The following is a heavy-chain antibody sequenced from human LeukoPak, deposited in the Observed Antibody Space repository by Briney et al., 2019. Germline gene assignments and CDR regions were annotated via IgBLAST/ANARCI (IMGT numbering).Heavy chain of an antibody. CDR2: IRNKAKSYAT. CDR3: TRLDSVVVTAAHDY. D-gene: IGHD2-21*02. V-gene: IGHV3-73*01. Sequence: GGSLRLSCATSGFTFSGSAMHWVRQASGKGLEWVGCIRNKAKSYATAYAESVKGRFTISRDDSKNTAYLQMNSLKTEDTAVYYCTRLDSVVVTAAHDYWGQGTLVTVSS. CDR1: GFTFSGSA. J-gene: IGHJ4*02.